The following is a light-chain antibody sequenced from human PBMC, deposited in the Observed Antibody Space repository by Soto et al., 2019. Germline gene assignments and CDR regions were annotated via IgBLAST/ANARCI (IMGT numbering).Light chain of an antibody. CDR2: DVS. Sequence: QSAVTQPASVAGAPGQSITISCTGTSSDVGAYNYVSWYQHHPGDAPKLLIYDVSTRPSGVSNRFSGSKSGNTASLTISGLQAEDEAAYSCSSYTPSPPRAFATGTKV. J-gene: IGLJ1*01. CDR3: SSYTPSPPRA. CDR1: SSDVGAYNY. V-gene: IGLV2-14*03.